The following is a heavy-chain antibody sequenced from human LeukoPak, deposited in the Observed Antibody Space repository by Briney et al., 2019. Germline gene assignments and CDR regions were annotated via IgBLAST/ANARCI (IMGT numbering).Heavy chain of an antibody. V-gene: IGHV4-4*07. J-gene: IGHJ3*02. CDR2: IYTSGST. D-gene: IGHD3-9*01. CDR3: ARVDRLDGFDI. Sequence: PSETLSLTCTVSGGSISSYYWSWIRQPTGKGLDWIGRIYTSGSTNNPSLKSRVTLSVDTSKNQFSLKLSSVTAADTAVYYCARVDRLDGFDIWGQGTMVTVSS. CDR1: GGSISSYY.